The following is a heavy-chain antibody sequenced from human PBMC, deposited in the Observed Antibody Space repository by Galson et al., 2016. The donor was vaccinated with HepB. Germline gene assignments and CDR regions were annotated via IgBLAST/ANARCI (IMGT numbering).Heavy chain of an antibody. J-gene: IGHJ6*02. D-gene: IGHD6-13*01. V-gene: IGHV3-23*01. CDR2: IRASGGYT. CDR3: ARDRSSWRLYYYYGMDV. CDR1: GFTFTGYD. Sequence: SLRLSCAASGFTFTGYDMSWVRQAPGKGLAWVFVIRASGGYTHFADSVQGRFSISRDNSRNTLFLQMNSLRAEDTAVYYCARDRSSWRLYYYYGMDVWGQGTTVTVSS.